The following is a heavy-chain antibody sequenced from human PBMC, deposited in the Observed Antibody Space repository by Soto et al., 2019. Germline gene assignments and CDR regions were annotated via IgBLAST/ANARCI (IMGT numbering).Heavy chain of an antibody. CDR3: AKEKGYSDGGYYYGMDV. CDR2: ISYDGSNK. J-gene: IGHJ6*02. Sequence: GGSLRLSCAASGFTFSSYGMHWVRQAPGKGLEWVAVISYDGSNKYYADSVKGRFTISRDNSKNTLYLQMNSLRAEDTAVYYCAKEKGYSDGGYYYGMDVWGQGTTVTVSS. V-gene: IGHV3-30*18. CDR1: GFTFSSYG. D-gene: IGHD6-13*01.